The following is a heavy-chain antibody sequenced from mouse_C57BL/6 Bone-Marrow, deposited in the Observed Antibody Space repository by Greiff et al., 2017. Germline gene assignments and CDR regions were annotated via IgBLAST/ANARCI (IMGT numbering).Heavy chain of an antibody. V-gene: IGHV5-16*01. CDR1: GFTFSDYY. J-gene: IGHJ1*03. D-gene: IGHD1-1*01. Sequence: EVQLQESEGGLVQPGSSMKLSCTASGFTFSDYYMAWVRQVPEKGLEWVANINYDGSSTYYLDSLKSRFIISRDNAKNILYLQMSSLKSEDTATYYCAREYYYGSSWYFDVWGTGTTVTVSS. CDR3: AREYYYGSSWYFDV. CDR2: INYDGSST.